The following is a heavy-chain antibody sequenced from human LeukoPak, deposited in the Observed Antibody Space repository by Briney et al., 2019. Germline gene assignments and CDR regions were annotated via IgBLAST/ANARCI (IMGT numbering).Heavy chain of an antibody. V-gene: IGHV1-2*02. J-gene: IGHJ4*02. CDR1: GYTFTGYY. D-gene: IGHD3-16*01. CDR2: INPNSGGT. CDR3: ATQRGSYLWGTDFDY. Sequence: ALVKVSCKASGYTFTGYYMHWVRQAPGQGLEWMGWINPNSGGTNYAQKFQGRVTMTRDTSISTAYMELSRLRSDDTAVYYCATQRGSYLWGTDFDYWGQGTLVTVSS.